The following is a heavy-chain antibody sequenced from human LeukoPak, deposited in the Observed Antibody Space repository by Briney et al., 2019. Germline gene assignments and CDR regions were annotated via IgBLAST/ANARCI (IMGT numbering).Heavy chain of an antibody. CDR2: INHSGST. V-gene: IGHV4-34*01. D-gene: IGHD1-26*01. Sequence: ETLSLTSAVYGGSFSGYYWSWIRQPPGKGLEWIGEINHSGSTNYNPSLKSRVTISVDTSKNQFSLKLSSVTAADTAVYYCASRPSSGSYYYWYFDLWGRGTLVTVSS. CDR3: ASRPSSGSYYYWYFDL. J-gene: IGHJ2*01. CDR1: GGSFSGYY.